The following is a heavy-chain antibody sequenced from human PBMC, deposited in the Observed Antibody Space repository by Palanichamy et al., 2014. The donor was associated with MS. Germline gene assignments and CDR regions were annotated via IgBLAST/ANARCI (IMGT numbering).Heavy chain of an antibody. J-gene: IGHJ4*02. D-gene: IGHD4-17*01. CDR1: GFTFRSYA. Sequence: EVQLLESGGGLVQPGGSLRLSCAASGFTFRSYAMSWVRQAPGKGLEWVSVISGSGGSTYYADSVKGRFTISRDNSKNTLYRQMNSLRAEDTAVYYCAKEGNHGDYAIFSKYWGQGTLVTVSS. CDR2: ISGSGGST. CDR3: AKEGNHGDYAIFSKY. V-gene: IGHV3-23*01.